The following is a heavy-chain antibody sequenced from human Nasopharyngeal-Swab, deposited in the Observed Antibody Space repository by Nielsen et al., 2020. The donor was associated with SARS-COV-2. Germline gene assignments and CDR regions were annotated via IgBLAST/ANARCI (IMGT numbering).Heavy chain of an antibody. J-gene: IGHJ6*04. CDR2: IIPIFGTA. V-gene: IGHV1-69*13. D-gene: IGHD3-3*01. Sequence: SVKVSCKASGGTFSSYAISWVRQAPGQGLEWMGGIIPIFGTANYAQKFQGRVTITADESTSTAYMELSSLRSEDTAVYYCAGATIFGVVIIGPTTGMDVWDKGTTVTVSS. CDR1: GGTFSSYA. CDR3: AGATIFGVVIIGPTTGMDV.